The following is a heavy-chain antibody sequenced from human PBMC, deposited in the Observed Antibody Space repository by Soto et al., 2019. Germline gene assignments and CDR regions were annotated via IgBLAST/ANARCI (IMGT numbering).Heavy chain of an antibody. J-gene: IGHJ4*02. V-gene: IGHV3-23*01. CDR2: ISGRDDST. Sequence: EVQLSESGGGLVQPGGSLRLSCAASGFTFSSYSMGWVRQAPGKGLEWVSAISGRDDSTNYADSVRGRFTISRDNSKNTLYLQMSSLGAEDTAIYYCAKRALAYAGEFANWGQGTLVTVSS. CDR1: GFTFSSYS. D-gene: IGHD2-21*01. CDR3: AKRALAYAGEFAN.